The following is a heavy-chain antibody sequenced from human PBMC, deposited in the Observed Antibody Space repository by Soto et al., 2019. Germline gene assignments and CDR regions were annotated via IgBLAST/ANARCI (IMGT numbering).Heavy chain of an antibody. CDR1: GFTFSNYW. Sequence: EVQLVESGGGLVQPGGSLRLSCAASGFTFSNYWMSWVRQAPGKGLAWVADIKQDGTDKYYVDSVKGRFTISRDNAKNSLYLQMNSLRAEDTAVYYCARDKYYDFWIAYSNYYFDYWGQGALVTVSS. V-gene: IGHV3-7*03. J-gene: IGHJ4*02. CDR2: IKQDGTDK. D-gene: IGHD3-3*01. CDR3: ARDKYYDFWIAYSNYYFDY.